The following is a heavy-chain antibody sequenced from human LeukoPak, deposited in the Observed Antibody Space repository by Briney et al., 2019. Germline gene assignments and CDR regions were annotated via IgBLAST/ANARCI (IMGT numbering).Heavy chain of an antibody. Sequence: SGGSLSLSCAASGFTFSSYGMHWVRKAPHKGLGWVRVIWYDGSNKSYADSVKGRFTISRDNSKNTLYPQMNSLRAEDTAVYYRARDADTMVRGVTWLYYWGQGALVTVSS. CDR2: IWYDGSNK. D-gene: IGHD3-10*01. J-gene: IGHJ4*02. CDR3: ARDADTMVRGVTWLYY. V-gene: IGHV3-33*01. CDR1: GFTFSSYG.